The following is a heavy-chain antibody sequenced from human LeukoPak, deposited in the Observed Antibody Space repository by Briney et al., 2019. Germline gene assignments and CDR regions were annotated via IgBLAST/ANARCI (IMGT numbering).Heavy chain of an antibody. D-gene: IGHD1-26*01. J-gene: IGHJ4*02. Sequence: ASVKVSCKASGYTFTAYYMHWVRQAPGQGLEWMGWINPKSGGTNYAQKFQGRVTMTRDTSTSTAYMDLSTLRSDDMAVYYCARDRSVVAVGAYFDYWGQGTLVTVSS. CDR1: GYTFTAYY. CDR2: INPKSGGT. V-gene: IGHV1-2*02. CDR3: ARDRSVVAVGAYFDY.